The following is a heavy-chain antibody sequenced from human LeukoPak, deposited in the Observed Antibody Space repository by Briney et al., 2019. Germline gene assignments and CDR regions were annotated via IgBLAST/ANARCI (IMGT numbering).Heavy chain of an antibody. V-gene: IGHV4-4*07. D-gene: IGHD6-13*01. J-gene: IGHJ4*02. CDR1: GGSISSYY. Sequence: PSETLSLTCTVSGGSISSYYWSWIRQPAGKGLEWIGRIYTSGSTNYNPSLKSRVTMSVDTSKNQFSLKLSSVTAADTAVYYCAGTDSSSWSYSFDYWGQGTLVTVSS. CDR2: IYTSGST. CDR3: AGTDSSSWSYSFDY.